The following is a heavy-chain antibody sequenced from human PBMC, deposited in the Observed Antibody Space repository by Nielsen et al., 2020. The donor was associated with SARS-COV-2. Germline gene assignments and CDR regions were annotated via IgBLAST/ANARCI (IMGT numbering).Heavy chain of an antibody. Sequence: GGSLRLSCAASGFTFSSYSMNWVRQAPGKGLEWVSSISSSSSYIYYADSVKGRFTISRDNAKNSLYLQMNSLRAEDTAVYYCARDDDYYDSSGYLLWGQGTLVTVSS. V-gene: IGHV3-21*01. CDR2: ISSSSSYI. CDR1: GFTFSSYS. D-gene: IGHD3-22*01. J-gene: IGHJ4*02. CDR3: ARDDDYYDSSGYLL.